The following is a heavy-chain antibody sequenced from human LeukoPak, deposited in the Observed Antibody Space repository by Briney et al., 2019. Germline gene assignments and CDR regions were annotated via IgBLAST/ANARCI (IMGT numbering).Heavy chain of an antibody. Sequence: GESLKISCKGSGYSFTSYWIGWVRKMPGKGLEWMGIIYPGDSDTRYSPSFQGQVTISADKSISTAYLQWSSLKASDTAMYYCARHVGPRTHHDAFDIWGRGTMVTVSS. D-gene: IGHD1-14*01. CDR1: GYSFTSYW. J-gene: IGHJ3*02. V-gene: IGHV5-51*01. CDR3: ARHVGPRTHHDAFDI. CDR2: IYPGDSDT.